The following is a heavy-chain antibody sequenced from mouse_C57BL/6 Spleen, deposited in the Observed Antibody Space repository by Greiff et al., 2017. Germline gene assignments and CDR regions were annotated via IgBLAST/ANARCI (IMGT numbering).Heavy chain of an antibody. CDR2: IYPGDGDT. V-gene: IGHV1-82*01. CDR1: GYAFSRSW. D-gene: IGHD1-1*01. J-gene: IGHJ2*01. CDR3: AIYTTVVSPFDY. Sequence: VKLMESGPELVKPGASVKISCKASGYAFSRSWMNWVKQRPGKGLEWIGRIYPGDGDTNYNGKFKGKATLTADKSSSTAYMHLSSLTSEDSAVYFCAIYTTVVSPFDYWGQGTTLTVSS.